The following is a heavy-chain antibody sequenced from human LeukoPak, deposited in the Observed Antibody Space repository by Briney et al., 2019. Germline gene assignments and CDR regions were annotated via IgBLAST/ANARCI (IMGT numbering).Heavy chain of an antibody. D-gene: IGHD2-8*01. J-gene: IGHJ4*02. CDR2: ISGSGGST. CDR1: GFTFSSYA. V-gene: IGHV3-23*01. CDR3: AKGLWVYGRGLYFDY. Sequence: GGSLRLSCAASGFTFSSYAMSWVRQAPGKGLEWVSAISGSGGSTYYADSVKGRFTTSRDNSKNTLYLQMNSLRAEDTAVYYCAKGLWVYGRGLYFDYWGQGTLVTVSS.